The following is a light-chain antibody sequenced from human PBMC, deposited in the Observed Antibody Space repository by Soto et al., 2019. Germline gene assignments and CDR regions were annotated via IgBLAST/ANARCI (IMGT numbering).Light chain of an antibody. J-gene: IGKJ1*01. CDR3: QQYTNYPWT. CDR2: DVS. V-gene: IGKV1-5*01. CDR1: QSISSW. Sequence: DIQMTQSPPTLSASVGDRVTITCRASQSISSWLAWYQQRPGKAPNLLIYDVSSLESGVPSRFSGSESGTEFTLTISILQPDDFATYYCQQYTNYPWTFGQGTKVEIK.